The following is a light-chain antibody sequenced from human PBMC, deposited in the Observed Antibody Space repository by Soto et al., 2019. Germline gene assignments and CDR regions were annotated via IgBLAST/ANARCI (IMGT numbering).Light chain of an antibody. V-gene: IGLV2-14*01. Sequence: QSVLTQPPSASGSPGQSVTISCTGTSSDVGAYNYVAWYQQHPGKGPRLMIYEVTKRPSGVSNRFSGSKSGNTASLTISGLQAEDEADYYCSSYTSSSTYVFGTGTKLTVL. CDR1: SSDVGAYNY. CDR3: SSYTSSSTYV. J-gene: IGLJ1*01. CDR2: EVT.